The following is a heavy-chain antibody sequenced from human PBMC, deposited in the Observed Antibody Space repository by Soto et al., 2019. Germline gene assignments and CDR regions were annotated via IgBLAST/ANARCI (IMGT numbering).Heavy chain of an antibody. D-gene: IGHD2-8*01. CDR2: INPNSGGT. J-gene: IGHJ6*03. Sequence: ASVRVSCNPSGYTFPCYYMHWLRQAPGQGLEWMGWINPNSGGTNYAQKFQGWVTMTRDTSISTAYMELSRLRSDDTAVYYCARGDIVLMVYAQDYYYYMDVWGKGTTVTVSS. CDR3: ARGDIVLMVYAQDYYYYMDV. V-gene: IGHV1-2*04. CDR1: GYTFPCYY.